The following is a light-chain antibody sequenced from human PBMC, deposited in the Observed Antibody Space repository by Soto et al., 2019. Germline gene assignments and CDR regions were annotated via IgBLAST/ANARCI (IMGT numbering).Light chain of an antibody. CDR2: DVI. V-gene: IGLV2-8*01. CDR3: SSDAGGKVV. CDR1: SSDVSGHNF. Sequence: QSVLTQPPSASESPGQSVTISCTGISSDVSGHNFVSWYQQHPGKAPKLMIYDVIKRPSGVPDRFSGSRSGNAASLTVSGLQAEDEADYYCSSDAGGKVVFGTGTKLTVL. J-gene: IGLJ1*01.